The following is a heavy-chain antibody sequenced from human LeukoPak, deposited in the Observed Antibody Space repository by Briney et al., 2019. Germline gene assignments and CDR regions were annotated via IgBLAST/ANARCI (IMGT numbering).Heavy chain of an antibody. J-gene: IGHJ4*02. CDR1: GFTFGDYA. CDR3: TRVIVATKDY. D-gene: IGHD5-12*01. Sequence: PGGSLRLSCTGSGFTFGDYAMNWVRQAPGKGLEWVGFIRSKAYGGTPEYAASVKGRFTISRDDPKSIAYLQMNSLKTEDTAVYYCTRVIVATKDYWGQGTLVTVSS. CDR2: IRSKAYGGTP. V-gene: IGHV3-49*04.